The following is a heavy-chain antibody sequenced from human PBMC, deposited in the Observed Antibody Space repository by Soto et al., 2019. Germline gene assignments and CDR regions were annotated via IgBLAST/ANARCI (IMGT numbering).Heavy chain of an antibody. CDR3: ARGFSVATIQPFDY. CDR2: INHSGST. J-gene: IGHJ4*02. V-gene: IGHV4-34*01. Sequence: PGKGLEWIGEINHSGSTNYNPSLKSRVTISVDTSKNQFSLKLSSVTAADTAVYYCARGFSVATIQPFDYWGQGTLVTVSS. D-gene: IGHD5-12*01.